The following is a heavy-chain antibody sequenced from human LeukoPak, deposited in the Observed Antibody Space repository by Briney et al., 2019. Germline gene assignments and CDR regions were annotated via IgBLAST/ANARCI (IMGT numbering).Heavy chain of an antibody. D-gene: IGHD5-18*01. J-gene: IGHJ6*02. Sequence: GESLKISCKGSGYIFTTYWIALVRQMPGKGLELMGTVYPGDSETRDNPSFQGQVTISTDKSINTAYLQWSSLKASDTAMYYCARHKGYGNYYYYDLDVWGQGTTVTVSS. V-gene: IGHV5-51*01. CDR3: ARHKGYGNYYYYDLDV. CDR1: GYIFTTYW. CDR2: VYPGDSET.